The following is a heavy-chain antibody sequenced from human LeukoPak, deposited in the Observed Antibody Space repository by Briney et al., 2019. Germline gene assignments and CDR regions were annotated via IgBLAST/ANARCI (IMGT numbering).Heavy chain of an antibody. V-gene: IGHV1-8*03. CDR1: GYTFTSYD. D-gene: IGHD2-2*02. CDR2: MNPNSGNT. J-gene: IGHJ6*03. Sequence: ASVKVSCKASGYTFTSYDINWVRQATGQGLEWMGWMNPNSGNTGYAQKFQGRVTITRNTSISTAYMELSSLRSEDTAVYYCARGLRTRSTSCYNHIAVCYYYYMDVWGKGTTVTVSS. CDR3: ARGLRTRSTSCYNHIAVCYYYYMDV.